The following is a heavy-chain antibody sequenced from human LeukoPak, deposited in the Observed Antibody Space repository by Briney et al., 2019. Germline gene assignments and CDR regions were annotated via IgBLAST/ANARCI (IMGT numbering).Heavy chain of an antibody. J-gene: IGHJ6*02. V-gene: IGHV4-59*08. CDR2: IYYSGSA. CDR1: GGSISSYY. D-gene: IGHD3-10*01. CDR3: AASMVRGVTNSYYYYYYGMDV. Sequence: PSETLSLTCTVSGGSISSYYWSWIRQPPGKGLEWIGYIYYSGSANYNPSLKSRVTISVDTSKNQFSLKLSSVTAADTAVYYCAASMVRGVTNSYYYYYYGMDVWGQGTTVNVSS.